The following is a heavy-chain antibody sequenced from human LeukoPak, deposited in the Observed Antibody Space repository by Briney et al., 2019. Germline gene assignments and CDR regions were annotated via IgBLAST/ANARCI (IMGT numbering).Heavy chain of an antibody. CDR1: GGSISSGGYS. V-gene: IGHV4-30-2*01. Sequence: SETLSLTCAVSGGSISSGGYSWSWIRQPPGKGLEWIGYIYHSGSTYYNPSLKSRVTISVHRSKNQFSLKLSSVTAADTAVYYCARVVIAAGDAFDIWGQGTMVTVSS. D-gene: IGHD6-13*01. J-gene: IGHJ3*02. CDR3: ARVVIAAGDAFDI. CDR2: IYHSGST.